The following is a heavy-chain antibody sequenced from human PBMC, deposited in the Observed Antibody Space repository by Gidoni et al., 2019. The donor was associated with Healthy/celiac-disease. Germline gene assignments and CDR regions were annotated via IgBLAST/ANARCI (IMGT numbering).Heavy chain of an antibody. CDR3: ARVSSVVRGVMGGMDV. J-gene: IGHJ6*02. V-gene: IGHV3-13*04. Sequence: EVQLVESGGGLVQPGGSLRLSCAASGFTFSSYDRHWVRQATGKGLEWVSSIGTAGDTYYPGSGKGRFTIARENAKNSLYLQMNSLRAGDTAVYYCARVSSVVRGVMGGMDVWGQGTTVTVSS. CDR1: GFTFSSYD. D-gene: IGHD3-10*01. CDR2: IGTAGDT.